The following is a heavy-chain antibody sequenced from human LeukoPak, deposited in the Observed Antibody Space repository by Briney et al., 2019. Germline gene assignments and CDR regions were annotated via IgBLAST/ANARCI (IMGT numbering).Heavy chain of an antibody. CDR3: AREFEAAGFWAFDY. D-gene: IGHD3-16*01. CDR1: GXTLSTYW. J-gene: IGHJ4*02. CDR2: MNSDGSAT. Sequence: GGSLRLSCAVSGXTLSTYWMHWVRQPPGKGLAWVARMNSDGSATTYADSVKGRFTIFRDNAKNTLYLQMNSLRAEDTAVYYCAREFEAAGFWAFDYWGQGTLVTASS. V-gene: IGHV3-74*01.